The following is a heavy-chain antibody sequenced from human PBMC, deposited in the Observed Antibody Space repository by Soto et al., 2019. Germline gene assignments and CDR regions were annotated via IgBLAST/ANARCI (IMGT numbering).Heavy chain of an antibody. J-gene: IGHJ4*02. CDR3: ARARSAAGTEYFDY. D-gene: IGHD6-13*01. V-gene: IGHV1-18*01. CDR2: ISAYNGNT. Sequence: AAVKVSCKASGYTFTSYGISWVRQAPGQGLEWMGWISAYNGNTNYAQKLQGRVTMTTDTSTSTAYMELRSLRSDDTAVYYCARARSAAGTEYFDYWGQGTLVTVSS. CDR1: GYTFTSYG.